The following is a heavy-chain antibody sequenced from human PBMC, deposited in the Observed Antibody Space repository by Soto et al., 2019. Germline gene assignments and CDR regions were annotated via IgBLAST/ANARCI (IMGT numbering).Heavy chain of an antibody. V-gene: IGHV2-5*02. CDR2: IYWDDDK. CDR1: GFSLNTSGVG. J-gene: IGHJ4*02. D-gene: IGHD4-17*01. Sequence: QITLKESGPTLVKPTQTLTLTCTFSGFSLNTSGVGVGWIRQPPGKALEWLALIYWDDDKRYSPSLKSRLTITKDTSQNQVVLTMTNMDPVDTGTYYGAHRPYGDYPIDYWGQGTLVTVSS. CDR3: AHRPYGDYPIDY.